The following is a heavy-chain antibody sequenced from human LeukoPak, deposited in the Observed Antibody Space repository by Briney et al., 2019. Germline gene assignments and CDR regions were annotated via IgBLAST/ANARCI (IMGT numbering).Heavy chain of an antibody. V-gene: IGHV4-38-2*01. D-gene: IGHD3-16*01. CDR3: ARANDDFDY. CDR1: GYSISSGYY. CDR2: IYHSGST. J-gene: IGHJ4*02. Sequence: SETLSLTCAVSGYSISSGYYWGWIRQPPGKGLEWIGSIYHSGSTYYNPSLKSRVTISVDTSKNQFSLKLSSVTAADTAVYYGARANDDFDYWGQGTLVTVSS.